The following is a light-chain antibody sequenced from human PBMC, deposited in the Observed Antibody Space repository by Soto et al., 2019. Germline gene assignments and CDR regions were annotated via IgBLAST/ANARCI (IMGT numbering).Light chain of an antibody. V-gene: IGKV1-39*01. CDR2: AAS. CDR1: QSINTY. CDR3: QQSYRTPYT. J-gene: IGKJ2*01. Sequence: DIQMTQSPSSLSASVGDRVTITCPASQSINTYLNWYQQMPGKAPMLLIYAASTLQSGVPSRFSGGGSGTDFTLTISSLQPEDFATYYCQQSYRTPYTFGQGTKLEI.